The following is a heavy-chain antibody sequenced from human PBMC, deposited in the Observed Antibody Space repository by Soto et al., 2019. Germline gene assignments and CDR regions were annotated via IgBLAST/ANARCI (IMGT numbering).Heavy chain of an antibody. D-gene: IGHD6-19*01. CDR1: GFAFRNYW. V-gene: IGHV3-74*03. CDR2: IDNAGTTT. Sequence: GGSLRLSCTASGFAFRNYWMNWVRQAPGKGLVWVSRIDNAGTTTSYADSVKGRFTFSRDNAKNTLYLQMNSLRAEDTAMYFCARGEPVSAWAPLDYWGRGTLVTVSS. CDR3: ARGEPVSAWAPLDY. J-gene: IGHJ4*02.